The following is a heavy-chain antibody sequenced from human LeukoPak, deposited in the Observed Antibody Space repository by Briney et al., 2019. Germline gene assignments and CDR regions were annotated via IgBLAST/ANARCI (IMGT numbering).Heavy chain of an antibody. CDR3: VRDYCSSTSCLFDY. CDR1: GYTFTGYH. Sequence: ASVKVSCKASGYTFTGYHMHWVRLAPGQGLEWMGRITPNSGDTNYAQKFQGRVTMTRDTSISTAYMELSRLRSDDTAVYYCVRDYCSSTSCLFDYWGQGTLVTVSS. V-gene: IGHV1-2*06. D-gene: IGHD2-2*01. CDR2: ITPNSGDT. J-gene: IGHJ4*02.